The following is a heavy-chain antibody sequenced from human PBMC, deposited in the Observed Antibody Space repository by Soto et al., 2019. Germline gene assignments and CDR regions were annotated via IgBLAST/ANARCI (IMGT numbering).Heavy chain of an antibody. V-gene: IGHV1-69*06. CDR3: ARDGSGSYYYYYYGMDV. Sequence: GASVKVSCKASGGTFSSYAISWVRQAPGQGLEWMGGIIPIFGTANYAQKFQGRVTITADKSTSTAYMELSSLRSEDTAVYYCARDGSGSYYYYYYGMDVWGQGTTVTVSS. J-gene: IGHJ6*02. CDR2: IIPIFGTA. CDR1: GGTFSSYA. D-gene: IGHD3-10*01.